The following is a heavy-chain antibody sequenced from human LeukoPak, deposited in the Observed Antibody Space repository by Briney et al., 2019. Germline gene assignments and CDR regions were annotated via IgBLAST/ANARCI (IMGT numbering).Heavy chain of an antibody. Sequence: SETLSLTCTVSNGSMSSYFWSWTRQPPGKGLEWIGYIYYSGSGNFNPSLKSRVTISVDTSKNQFSLKLSSVTAADTAVYYCARAAARDYYYDSSGYYDYWGQGTLVTVSS. CDR1: NGSMSSYF. CDR3: ARAAARDYYYDSSGYYDY. CDR2: IYYSGSG. V-gene: IGHV4-59*01. J-gene: IGHJ4*02. D-gene: IGHD3-22*01.